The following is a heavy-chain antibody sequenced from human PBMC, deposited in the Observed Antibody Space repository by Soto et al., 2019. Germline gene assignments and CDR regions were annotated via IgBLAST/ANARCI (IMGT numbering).Heavy chain of an antibody. Sequence: GGSLRLSCAASGFTFSSYAMHWVRQAPGKGLEWVAVISYDGSNKYYADTVKGRFTISRDNSKNTLYLQMNSLRAEDTVVYFCAGGYCSGGSCYFSAFDIWGQGTMVTVSS. CDR1: GFTFSSYA. V-gene: IGHV3-30-3*01. CDR3: AGGYCSGGSCYFSAFDI. D-gene: IGHD2-15*01. CDR2: ISYDGSNK. J-gene: IGHJ3*02.